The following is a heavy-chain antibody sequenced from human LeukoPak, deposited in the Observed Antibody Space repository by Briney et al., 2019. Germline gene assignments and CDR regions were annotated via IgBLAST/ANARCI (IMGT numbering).Heavy chain of an antibody. CDR2: ISGGGDRYT. CDR3: AKGSSSGRPYYFDY. J-gene: IGHJ4*02. V-gene: IGHV3-23*01. Sequence: PGGSLRLSCAASGFTFSSYVLSWVRQAPGKGLEWVSAISGGGDRYTYYADSVKGRFTISRDNSKNTLYLQMNSLRAEDTAVYYCAKGSSSGRPYYFDYWGQGALVTVSS. D-gene: IGHD3-22*01. CDR1: GFTFSSYV.